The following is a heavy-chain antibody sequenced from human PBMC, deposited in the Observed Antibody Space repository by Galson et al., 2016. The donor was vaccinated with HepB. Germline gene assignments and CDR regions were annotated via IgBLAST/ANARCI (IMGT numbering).Heavy chain of an antibody. Sequence: TLSLTCRVSDDSINSGSYLWSWIRQHPGRGLEWIGYIYYNGTTHYNAALKSRVIISLDTSKSQFSLTLISLTAADTAVYYCARFWSGFLEKWGRGTLVTVSS. V-gene: IGHV4-31*03. J-gene: IGHJ4*02. CDR2: IYYNGTT. D-gene: IGHD3-3*01. CDR1: DDSINSGSYL. CDR3: ARFWSGFLEK.